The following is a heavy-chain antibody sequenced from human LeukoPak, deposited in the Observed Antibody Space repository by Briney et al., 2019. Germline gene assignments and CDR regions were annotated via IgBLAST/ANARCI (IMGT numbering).Heavy chain of an antibody. CDR3: ARHAWELELDY. CDR2: IYNSGST. D-gene: IGHD1-26*01. V-gene: IGHV4-59*08. Sequence: SETLSLTCTVSGGSIRGYYWNWIRQPPGKGLEWIGYIYNSGSTSYNPALKSRVTISVDTSKNQFSLKMTSVTAADTAVYYCARHAWELELDYWGQGTLVTVSS. CDR1: GGSIRGYY. J-gene: IGHJ4*02.